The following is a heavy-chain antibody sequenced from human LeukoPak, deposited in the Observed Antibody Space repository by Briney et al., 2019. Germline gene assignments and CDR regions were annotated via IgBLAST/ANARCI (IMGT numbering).Heavy chain of an antibody. J-gene: IGHJ4*02. CDR3: ARVVGATSEGDY. Sequence: ASVKVSCKASGYTFTNYGITWVRQAPGQGLEWMGWVSAYNGDTQFAEKFQDRVTMTTDTSTSTAYMELRGLRSDDTAVYYCARVVGATSEGDYWGQGTLVTVSS. V-gene: IGHV1-18*01. CDR2: VSAYNGDT. CDR1: GYTFTNYG. D-gene: IGHD1-26*01.